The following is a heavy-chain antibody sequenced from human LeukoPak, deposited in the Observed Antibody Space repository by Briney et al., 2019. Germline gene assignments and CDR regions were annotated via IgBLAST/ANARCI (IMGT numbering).Heavy chain of an antibody. CDR3: AAGYGWLTDF. V-gene: IGHV3-7*01. J-gene: IGHJ4*02. CDR2: IGKDGSEK. Sequence: QPGGSLRLSCAGTGLFFSDVWMNWFRQAPGKGLEWVANIGKDGSEKNYVDSVKGRFTISRDNAKNSLHLDMNSLRGEDTAVYYCAAGYGWLTDFWGQGTLVTVSS. D-gene: IGHD2-8*02. CDR1: GLFFSDVW.